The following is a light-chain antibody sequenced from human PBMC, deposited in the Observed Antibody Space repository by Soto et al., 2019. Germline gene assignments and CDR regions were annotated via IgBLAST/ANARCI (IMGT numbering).Light chain of an antibody. CDR2: DAS. J-gene: IGKJ5*01. V-gene: IGKV3-11*01. CDR3: QQRFNWPIT. CDR1: QSVSTY. Sequence: ENVLTQSPATLSLSPGERATLSCRASQSVSTYLAWYQQRPGQAPRLLIYDASSRATGIPARFSGSGSGTDFTLTISSLEPEDFAVYYCQQRFNWPITFGQGTRLEIK.